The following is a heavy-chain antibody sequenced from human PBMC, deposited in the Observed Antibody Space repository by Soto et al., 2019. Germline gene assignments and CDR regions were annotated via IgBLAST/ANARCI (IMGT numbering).Heavy chain of an antibody. Sequence: QITLKESGPPLVKPTQTLTLTCTFSGFSLSTRGVGVGWIRQPPGKALEWLALIYWDDDKRYSPSLKSRLTITKDTSKNQVVLTMTNMDPVDTATYYCARFLWFGELESFDYWGQGTLVTVSS. CDR3: ARFLWFGELESFDY. CDR2: IYWDDDK. D-gene: IGHD3-10*01. V-gene: IGHV2-5*02. CDR1: GFSLSTRGVG. J-gene: IGHJ4*02.